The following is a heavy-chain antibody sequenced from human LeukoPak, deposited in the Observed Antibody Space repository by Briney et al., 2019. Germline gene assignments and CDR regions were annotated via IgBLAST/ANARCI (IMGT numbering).Heavy chain of an antibody. J-gene: IGHJ4*02. Sequence: GESLKISCKGSGYRFTSYWIGWERQMPGKGLEWMAMIYPGDSDARYSPSFEGQVTISADKSIATAYLQWSGLKASDTAMYYCARHISDCGGDCPFDYWGQGTLVTVSS. CDR1: GYRFTSYW. CDR2: IYPGDSDA. CDR3: ARHISDCGGDCPFDY. D-gene: IGHD2-21*02. V-gene: IGHV5-51*01.